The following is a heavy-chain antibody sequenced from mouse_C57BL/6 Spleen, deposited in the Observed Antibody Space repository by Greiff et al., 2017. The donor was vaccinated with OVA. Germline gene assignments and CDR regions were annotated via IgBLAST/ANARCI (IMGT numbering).Heavy chain of an antibody. CDR3: TREENRDDYGFAY. D-gene: IGHD2-4*01. Sequence: ESGAELVRPGASVTLSCKASGYTFTDYEMHWVKQTPVHGLEWIGAIDPETGGTAYNQKFKGKAILTADKSSSTAYMELRSLTSEDSAVYYCTREENRDDYGFAYWGQGTLVTVSA. CDR1: GYTFTDYE. CDR2: IDPETGGT. V-gene: IGHV1-15*01. J-gene: IGHJ3*01.